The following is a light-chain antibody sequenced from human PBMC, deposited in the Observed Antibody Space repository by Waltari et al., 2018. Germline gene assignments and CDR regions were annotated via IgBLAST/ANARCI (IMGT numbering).Light chain of an antibody. CDR2: DAS. CDR1: QSVSSY. CDR3: QHRNNWPPT. Sequence: EVVLTQSPATLSLSPGERATLSCRASQSVSSYLAWYQQKPGQAPRLLIYDASNSATGVPARFGGSGSGTDFTLTISSLEPEDFAVYYCQHRNNWPPTFGQGTKLEIK. V-gene: IGKV3-11*01. J-gene: IGKJ2*01.